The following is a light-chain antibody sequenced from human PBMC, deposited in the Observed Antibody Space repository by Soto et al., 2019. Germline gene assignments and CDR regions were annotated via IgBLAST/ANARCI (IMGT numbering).Light chain of an antibody. Sequence: EIVLTQSPATLSLSPGERATLSCRPSQSVSSYLAWYQQKPGQAPRLLIYDASNRATGIPARFSGSGSGTDFTLTISSLEPEDFAVYYCQQRSNWVFTFGPGTKVDIK. CDR1: QSVSSY. V-gene: IGKV3-11*01. CDR3: QQRSNWVFT. CDR2: DAS. J-gene: IGKJ3*01.